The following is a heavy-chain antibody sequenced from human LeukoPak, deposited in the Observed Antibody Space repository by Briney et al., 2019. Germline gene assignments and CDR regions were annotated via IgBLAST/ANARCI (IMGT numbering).Heavy chain of an antibody. CDR1: GYIFSNYD. D-gene: IGHD3-16*02. Sequence: ASVKVSCKASGYIFSNYDINWVRQAPGHGLEWMGWMNPNSGRRVYAQKFQGRVTMTRNSSINTAYMELTSLRSDDRGVYYCARGLRSDYWGQGTLVTVSS. J-gene: IGHJ4*02. CDR2: MNPNSGRR. CDR3: ARGLRSDY. V-gene: IGHV1-8*01.